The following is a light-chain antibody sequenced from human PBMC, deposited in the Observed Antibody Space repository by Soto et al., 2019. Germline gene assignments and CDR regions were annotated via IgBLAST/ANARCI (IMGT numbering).Light chain of an antibody. CDR3: QQYGSSPFP. CDR1: QSVSTPY. CDR2: GAS. V-gene: IGKV3-20*01. J-gene: IGKJ2*01. Sequence: LKQAPGTLSLSKGERATLSCGACQSVSTPYLAWYQQKPGQAPRVLIYGASSRATGIPDRFSGSGSGTDFTLTIIRLEPEDFAVYYCQQYGSSPFPFG.